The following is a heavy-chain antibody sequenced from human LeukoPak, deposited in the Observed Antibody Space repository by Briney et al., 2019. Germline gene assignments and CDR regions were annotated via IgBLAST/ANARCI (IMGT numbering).Heavy chain of an antibody. CDR1: GFTFTSYS. D-gene: IGHD3-22*01. J-gene: IGHJ4*02. CDR2: IYSGGST. V-gene: IGHV3-53*01. Sequence: GGSLRLSCAASGFTFTSYSMSWVRQAPGKGLEWVSVIYSGGSTYYADSVRGRFTISRDNSKNTLYLQMNSLGAEDTAVYYCARVSYYDSSGYYFLSYVDYWGQGTLVTVSS. CDR3: ARVSYYDSSGYYFLSYVDY.